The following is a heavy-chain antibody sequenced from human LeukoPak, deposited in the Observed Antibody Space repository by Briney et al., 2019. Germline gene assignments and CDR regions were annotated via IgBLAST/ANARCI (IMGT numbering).Heavy chain of an antibody. J-gene: IGHJ4*02. V-gene: IGHV3-23*01. CDR1: GFTFSSYA. Sequence: GGSLRLSCAASGFTFSSYAMSWVRQAPGKGLEWVSAISGSGGSTYYADSVKGRFTISRDNSKNTLYLQMNSLRAEDTAVYYCEISGRGYSYGYGQYYFDYWGQGTLVTVSS. D-gene: IGHD5-18*01. CDR2: ISGSGGST. CDR3: EISGRGYSYGYGQYYFDY.